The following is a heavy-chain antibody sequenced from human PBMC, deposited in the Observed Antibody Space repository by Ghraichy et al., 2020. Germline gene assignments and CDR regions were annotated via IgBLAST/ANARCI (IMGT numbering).Heavy chain of an antibody. CDR1: GYTFTSYY. CDR2: INPSGGST. Sequence: ASVKVSCKASGYTFTSYYMHWVRQAPGQGLEWMGIINPSGGSTSYAQKFQGRVTMTRDTSTSTVYMELSSLRSEDTAVYYCARGHGRVRYQLPNYYYYGMDVWGQGTTVTVSS. D-gene: IGHD2-2*01. J-gene: IGHJ6*02. V-gene: IGHV1-46*01. CDR3: ARGHGRVRYQLPNYYYYGMDV.